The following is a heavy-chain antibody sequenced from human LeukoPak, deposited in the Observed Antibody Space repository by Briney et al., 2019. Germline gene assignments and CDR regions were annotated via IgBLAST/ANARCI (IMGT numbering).Heavy chain of an antibody. CDR2: ISGDGGST. Sequence: GGSLRLSCAASGFTFDDYAMHWVRHAPGKGLEWVSFISGDGGSTYYADSVKGRFTISRDNSKNSLYLQMNSLRTEDTALYYCAKGDGYNIGYWGQGTLVTVSS. J-gene: IGHJ4*02. CDR3: AKGDGYNIGY. V-gene: IGHV3-43*02. D-gene: IGHD5-24*01. CDR1: GFTFDDYA.